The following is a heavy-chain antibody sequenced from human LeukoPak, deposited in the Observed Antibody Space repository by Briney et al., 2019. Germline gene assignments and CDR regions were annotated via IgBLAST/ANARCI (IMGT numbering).Heavy chain of an antibody. V-gene: IGHV3-49*03. J-gene: IGHJ4*02. D-gene: IGHD3-10*01. CDR2: IRSKAYGGTT. CDR3: TRGRSRRGARFDY. CDR1: GFTFSSYA. Sequence: GGSLRLSCAASGFTFSSYAMSWFRQAPGKGLEWVGFIRSKAYGGTTEYAASVKGRFTISRDDSKSIAYLQMNSLKTEDTAVYYCTRGRSRRGARFDYWGQGTLVTVSS.